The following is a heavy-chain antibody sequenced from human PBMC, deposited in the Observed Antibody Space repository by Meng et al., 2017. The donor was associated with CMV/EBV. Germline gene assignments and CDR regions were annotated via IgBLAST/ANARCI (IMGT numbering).Heavy chain of an antibody. CDR1: GFSLSTSGVG. V-gene: IGHV2-5*02. CDR2: IYWDDDK. CDR3: AHKGRRMAAAGINWFDP. Sequence: QITSQESGPPLVQPKQTHTLTCTFSGFSLSTSGVGVGWIRQPPGKALEWLALIYWDDDKRYSPSLKSRLTITKDTSKNQVVLTMTNMDPVDTATYYCAHKGRRMAAAGINWFDPWGQGTLVTVSS. J-gene: IGHJ5*02. D-gene: IGHD6-13*01.